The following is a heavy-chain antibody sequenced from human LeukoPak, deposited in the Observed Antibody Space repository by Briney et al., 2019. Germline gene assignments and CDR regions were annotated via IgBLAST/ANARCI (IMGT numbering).Heavy chain of an antibody. CDR1: GGSISISNYY. CDR3: ARVVPLNSGSGVSDI. Sequence: QSSETLSLTCTVSGGSISISNYYWGWIRQPPGKGLEWIGSMSYSGRTYYNPSLKTRVTVSLDTSKNQFSLNLISVTAADTAVYYCARVVPLNSGSGVSDIWGQGTMVTVSS. D-gene: IGHD5-12*01. CDR2: MSYSGRT. V-gene: IGHV4-39*07. J-gene: IGHJ3*02.